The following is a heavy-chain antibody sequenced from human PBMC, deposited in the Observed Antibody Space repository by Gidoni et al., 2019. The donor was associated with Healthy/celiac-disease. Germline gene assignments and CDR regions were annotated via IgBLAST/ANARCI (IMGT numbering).Heavy chain of an antibody. CDR1: GFTFSSYA. Sequence: QVQLVESGGGVVQPGRSLRLSCAASGFTFSSYAMHWVRQAPGKGLEWVAVISYDGSNKYSADSVKGRFTISRDNSKNTLYLQMNSLRAEDTAVYYCARDLRDIVVVPAAHGFDYWGQGTLVTVSS. D-gene: IGHD2-2*01. CDR2: ISYDGSNK. J-gene: IGHJ4*02. V-gene: IGHV3-30-3*01. CDR3: ARDLRDIVVVPAAHGFDY.